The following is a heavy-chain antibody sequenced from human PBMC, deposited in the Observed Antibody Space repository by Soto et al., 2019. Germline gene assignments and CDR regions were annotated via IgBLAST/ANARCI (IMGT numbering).Heavy chain of an antibody. CDR3: ANTADSGSYPPFDY. D-gene: IGHD1-26*01. J-gene: IGHJ4*02. CDR2: ISYDGSNK. Sequence: GGSLRLSCAASGFTFNNYGMHWVRQAPGKGLEWVAVISYDGSNKYYADSVKGRFTISRDNSKNTLYLQMNSLRAEDTAVYYCANTADSGSYPPFDYWGQGTLVTVS. V-gene: IGHV3-30*18. CDR1: GFTFNNYG.